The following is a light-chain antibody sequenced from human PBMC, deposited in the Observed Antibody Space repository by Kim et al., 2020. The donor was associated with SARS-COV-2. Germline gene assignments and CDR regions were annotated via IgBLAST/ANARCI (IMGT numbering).Light chain of an antibody. CDR1: QGISNY. Sequence: ACVIDRVTIPCRASQGISNYLAWFQQKPGKVPKRLIYVASSLQSGVPSRFSGSGSGTEFTLTISSLQPEDFATYYCLQHNDYPRTFGQGTKVDIK. CDR3: LQHNDYPRT. J-gene: IGKJ1*01. CDR2: VAS. V-gene: IGKV1-17*03.